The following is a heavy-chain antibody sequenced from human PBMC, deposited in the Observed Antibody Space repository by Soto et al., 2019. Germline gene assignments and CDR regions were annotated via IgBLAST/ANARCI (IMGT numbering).Heavy chain of an antibody. Sequence: QVQLVESGGGEVQPGRSLRLSCAASGFTFSSYGMHWVRQAPGKGLEWVAVISYDGSNKYYADSVKGRFTISRDNSKNTLYLQMNSLRAEDTAVYYCAKEGITIFGVVTDSFDYWVQGTLVTVSS. CDR1: GFTFSSYG. CDR2: ISYDGSNK. J-gene: IGHJ4*02. V-gene: IGHV3-30*18. D-gene: IGHD3-3*01. CDR3: AKEGITIFGVVTDSFDY.